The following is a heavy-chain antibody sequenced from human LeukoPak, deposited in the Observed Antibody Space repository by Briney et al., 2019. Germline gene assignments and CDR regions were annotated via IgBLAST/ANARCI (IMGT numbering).Heavy chain of an antibody. D-gene: IGHD6-19*01. Sequence: SETLSLTCTVSGGSISSYYWSCIRQPPGKGLEWIGYIYYSGSTHYNPSLKSRVTISVDTSKNQFSLKLSSVTAADTAVYYCAREGSGWYDYWGQGALVTVSS. CDR2: IYYSGST. CDR3: AREGSGWYDY. CDR1: GGSISSYY. V-gene: IGHV4-59*01. J-gene: IGHJ4*02.